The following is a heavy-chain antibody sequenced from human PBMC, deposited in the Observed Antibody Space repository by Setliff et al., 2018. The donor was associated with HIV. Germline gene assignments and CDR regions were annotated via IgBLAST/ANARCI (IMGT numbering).Heavy chain of an antibody. V-gene: IGHV3-7*01. J-gene: IGHJ4*02. D-gene: IGHD5-12*01. CDR1: GFTFSRYW. Sequence: RLSCADSGFTFSRYWMSWVRQAPGKGLEWVASINQDGGQKYYVDSVKGRFTISRDNAKNSLYLQMNSLRAEDTAVYYCATDIVATLDYWGQGTLVTVS. CDR2: INQDGGQK. CDR3: ATDIVATLDY.